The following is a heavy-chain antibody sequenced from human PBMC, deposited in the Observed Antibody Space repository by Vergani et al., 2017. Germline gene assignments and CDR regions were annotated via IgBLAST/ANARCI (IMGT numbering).Heavy chain of an antibody. CDR2: ISYDGNKK. V-gene: IGHV3-30*03. J-gene: IGHJ6*03. D-gene: IGHD1-1*01. Sequence: QVQLVESGGGEVQPGRSLRLSCSAAGFPFIDYGVHWVRQAPGKGLEWVSVISYDGNKKNYADSVKGRFTIYRDNSKNTLYLEMNALRAEETAVYYCARDFLTRVTTLDYYYMGVWGKGTTVTVSS. CDR3: ARDFLTRVTTLDYYYMGV. CDR1: GFPFIDYG.